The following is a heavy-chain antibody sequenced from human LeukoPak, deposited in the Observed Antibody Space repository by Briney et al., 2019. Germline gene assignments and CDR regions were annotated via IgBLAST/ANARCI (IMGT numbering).Heavy chain of an antibody. Sequence: PGGSLRLSCAASGFTFSSYWMSWVRQAPGKGLEWVANIKQDGSEKYYVDSVKGRFTISRDNAKNSLYLQMNSLRAEDTAVYYCARYGCGSSTSCYAGLGFDYWGQGALVTVSS. D-gene: IGHD2-2*01. CDR1: GFTFSSYW. CDR3: ARYGCGSSTSCYAGLGFDY. V-gene: IGHV3-7*01. CDR2: IKQDGSEK. J-gene: IGHJ4*02.